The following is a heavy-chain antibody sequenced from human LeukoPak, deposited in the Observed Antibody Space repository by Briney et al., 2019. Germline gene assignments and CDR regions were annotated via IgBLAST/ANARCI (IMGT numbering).Heavy chain of an antibody. CDR1: GGSISSYY. CDR3: ARGSPGGWLGTFDY. D-gene: IGHD6-19*01. Sequence: SETLSLTCTVSGGSISSYYWSWIRQPPGKGLEWIGYIYYSGSTNYNPSLKSRVTISVDTSKNQFSLKLSSVTAADTAVYYCARGSPGGWLGTFDYWGQGILVTVSS. J-gene: IGHJ4*02. CDR2: IYYSGST. V-gene: IGHV4-59*01.